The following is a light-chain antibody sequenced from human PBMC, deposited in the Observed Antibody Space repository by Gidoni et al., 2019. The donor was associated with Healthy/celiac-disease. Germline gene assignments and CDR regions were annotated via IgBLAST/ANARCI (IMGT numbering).Light chain of an antibody. CDR2: GNS. Sequence: QSVLTQPPSVSGAPGQRVTISCTGISSNIGAGYDVHWSQQLPGTAPKLLIYGNSNRPSGVPDRFSGSKSGTSASLAITGLQAEDEADYYCQSYDSSLSGSVFGGGTKLTVL. CDR3: QSYDSSLSGSV. J-gene: IGLJ2*01. CDR1: SSNIGAGYD. V-gene: IGLV1-40*01.